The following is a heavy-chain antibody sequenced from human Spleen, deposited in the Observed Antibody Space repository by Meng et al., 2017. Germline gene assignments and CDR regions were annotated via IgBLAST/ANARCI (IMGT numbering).Heavy chain of an antibody. CDR2: LGGADALT. V-gene: IGHV3-23*04. J-gene: IGHJ4*02. D-gene: IGHD5-24*01. CDR3: ARDYLQSHYFDS. Sequence: VQLVESGGGVVQPRRSLRLSCAASGFTLRTYAMSWVRLAPGKGLEWVSCLGGADALTYYAGSVKGRFTISRDDSMNTVFLHLSSVRAEDTAVYFCARDYLQSHYFDSWGQGTLVTVSS. CDR1: GFTLRTYA.